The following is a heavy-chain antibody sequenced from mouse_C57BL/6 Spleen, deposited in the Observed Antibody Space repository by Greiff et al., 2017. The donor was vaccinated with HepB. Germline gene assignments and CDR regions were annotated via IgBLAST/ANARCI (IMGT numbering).Heavy chain of an antibody. V-gene: IGHV1-85*01. J-gene: IGHJ3*01. CDR2: IYPRDGST. D-gene: IGHD3-2*02. CDR3: ARGARQLRPGFAY. CDR1: GYTFTSYD. Sequence: VQLVESGPELVKPGASVKLSCKASGYTFTSYDINWVKQRPGQGLEWIGWIYPRDGSTKYNEKFKGKATLTVDTSSSTAYMELHSLTSEDSAVYFCARGARQLRPGFAYWGQGTLVTVSA.